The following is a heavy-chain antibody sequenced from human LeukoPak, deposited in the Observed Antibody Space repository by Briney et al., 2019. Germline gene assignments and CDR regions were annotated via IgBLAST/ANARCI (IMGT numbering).Heavy chain of an antibody. J-gene: IGHJ6*02. CDR1: GGSITSYY. V-gene: IGHV4-59*01. CDR3: ARAQGLGGTTYYYYYGMGV. CDR2: ISYSGST. D-gene: IGHD1-1*01. Sequence: PSETLSLTCTVSGGSITSYYWSWLRQPPGKGLEWIGDISYSGSTHHNPSLKSRVTISVDTSKSQFSLRLTSVTAADTAVYYCARAQGLGGTTYYYYYGMGVWGQGTTVTVSS.